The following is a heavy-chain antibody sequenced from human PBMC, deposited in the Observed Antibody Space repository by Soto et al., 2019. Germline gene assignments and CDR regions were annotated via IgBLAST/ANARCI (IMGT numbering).Heavy chain of an antibody. V-gene: IGHV4-4*02. CDR3: TENDAYDLDY. D-gene: IGHD1-1*01. Sequence: PSETLSLTCGVSGGSVSRDNWWSWVRQSPGKGLEWLGEVHHGGSTNYNPSLKSRVTMSVDKSKNQFSLKLTSVTAADTAVYYCTENDAYDLDYWGQGTLVTVSS. CDR2: VHHGGST. J-gene: IGHJ4*02. CDR1: GGSVSRDNW.